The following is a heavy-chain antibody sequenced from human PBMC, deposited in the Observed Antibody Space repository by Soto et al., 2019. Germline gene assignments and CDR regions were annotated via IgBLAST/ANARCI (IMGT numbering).Heavy chain of an antibody. CDR3: ARDGRTGNYITKHAFDI. Sequence: QVQLQESGPGLVKPSQTLSLTCTVSGGSISSDNYYWSWIRQPPGKGLEWIGYIYYSGTTYYNPSLKLRVTTSVDTSQTQLHLRLRSMTAADTAVYYCARDGRTGNYITKHAFDIRGQGTMVTVSS. V-gene: IGHV4-30-4*01. D-gene: IGHD1-7*01. J-gene: IGHJ3*02. CDR2: IYYSGTT. CDR1: GGSISSDNYY.